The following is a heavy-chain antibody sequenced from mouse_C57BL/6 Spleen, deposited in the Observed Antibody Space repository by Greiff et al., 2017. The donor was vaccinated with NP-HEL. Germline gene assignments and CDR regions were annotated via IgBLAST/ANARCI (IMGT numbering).Heavy chain of an antibody. CDR2: IYPRSGNT. V-gene: IGHV1-81*01. J-gene: IGHJ2*01. CDR1: GYTFTSYG. CDR3: ARWDYYGSSYFDD. D-gene: IGHD1-1*01. Sequence: QVQLQQSGAELARPGASVKLSCKASGYTFTSYGISWVKQRTGQGLEWIGEIYPRSGNTYSPDSVKGKATLTADKSSSTAYMELRSLTSEDSAVYFCARWDYYGSSYFDDWGQGTTLTVSS.